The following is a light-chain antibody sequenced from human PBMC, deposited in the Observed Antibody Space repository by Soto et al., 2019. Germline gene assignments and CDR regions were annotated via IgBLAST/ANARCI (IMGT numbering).Light chain of an antibody. J-gene: IGKJ2*02. CDR2: DAS. Sequence: EIVLTQSPATLSLSPGERATLACRASQSVGSYLAWYQHKPGQAPRLLIHDASNRATGIPARFSGSGSGTDFTLTISSLEPEDPAVYYCQQRSNWPRGTFGQGTKLEIK. CDR3: QQRSNWPRGT. CDR1: QSVGSY. V-gene: IGKV3-11*01.